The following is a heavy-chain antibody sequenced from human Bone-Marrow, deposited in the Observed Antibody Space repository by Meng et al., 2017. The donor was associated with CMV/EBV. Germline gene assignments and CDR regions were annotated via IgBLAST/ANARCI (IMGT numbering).Heavy chain of an antibody. D-gene: IGHD1-26*01. J-gene: IGHJ4*02. Sequence: GESLKISCAASGYTFSHYAMSWVRQAPGKGLEWVSAITGSGDITYYADSVKGRFTISRDNSRNTLYVEMNSLRAEDTAVYYCARVSLGATGDDYWGQGTLVTVSS. V-gene: IGHV3-23*01. CDR3: ARVSLGATGDDY. CDR2: ITGSGDIT. CDR1: GYTFSHYA.